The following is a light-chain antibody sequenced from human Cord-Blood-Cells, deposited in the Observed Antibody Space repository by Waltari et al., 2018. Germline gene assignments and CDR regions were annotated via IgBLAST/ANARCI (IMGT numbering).Light chain of an antibody. CDR1: QSFSSY. CDR3: QQRSNWPPYT. Sequence: ELVFTQSPPTLSLSPGESYTLSCRASQSFSSYLPWYQQKPGQAPRLLIYDASNRATGIPARFSGSGSGTDFTLTISSLEPEDFAVYYCQQRSNWPPYTFGQGTKLEIK. J-gene: IGKJ2*01. V-gene: IGKV3-11*01. CDR2: DAS.